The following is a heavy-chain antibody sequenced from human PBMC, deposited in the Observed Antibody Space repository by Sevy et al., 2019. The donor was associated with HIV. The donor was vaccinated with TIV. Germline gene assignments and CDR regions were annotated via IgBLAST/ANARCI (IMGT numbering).Heavy chain of an antibody. CDR3: ARGHQDFWSGYYPYYYYYYGMDV. V-gene: IGHV4-39*01. Sequence: SETLSLTCTVSGGSISSSSYYWGWIRQPPGKGLEWIGSIYYSGSTYYNPSLKSRVTTSVDTSKNQFSLKLSSVTAADTAVYYCARGHQDFWSGYYPYYYYYYGMDVWGQGTTVTVSS. D-gene: IGHD3-3*01. CDR2: IYYSGST. J-gene: IGHJ6*02. CDR1: GGSISSSSYY.